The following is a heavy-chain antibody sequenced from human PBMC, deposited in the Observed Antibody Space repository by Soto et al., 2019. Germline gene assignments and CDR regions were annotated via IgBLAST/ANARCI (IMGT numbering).Heavy chain of an antibody. J-gene: IGHJ4*02. CDR3: ARDSHYYDSSGYYHAPFDY. CDR2: IGGSGASI. V-gene: IGHV3-23*01. CDR1: GFPFSAFA. Sequence: GGSLRLSCATSGFPFSAFAMNWVRHAPGKGLEWVSGIGGSGASIYYADSVKGRFTISRDNSKNTLYLQMNSLRAEDTAVYYCARDSHYYDSSGYYHAPFDYWGQGTLVTVSS. D-gene: IGHD3-22*01.